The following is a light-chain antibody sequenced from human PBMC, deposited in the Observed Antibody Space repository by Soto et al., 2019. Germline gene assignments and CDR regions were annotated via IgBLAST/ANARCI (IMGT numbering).Light chain of an antibody. V-gene: IGKV3-20*01. CDR3: QQYVTSSPRT. Sequence: EIVLTQSPGTLSLSPGERATLSCRASHTISSSYLAWYQQKPGQAPRLLMYGISRRVTGIPDRFSGSGSGTDFTLTITRLEPDDSAVYYCQQYVTSSPRTFGQGTKVEIK. CDR1: HTISSSY. J-gene: IGKJ1*01. CDR2: GIS.